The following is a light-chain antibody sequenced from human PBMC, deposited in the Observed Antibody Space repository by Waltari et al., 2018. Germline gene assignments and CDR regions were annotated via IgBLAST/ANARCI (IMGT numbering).Light chain of an antibody. V-gene: IGKV1-5*03. J-gene: IGKJ1*01. Sequence: DIQLTQSPSTLSASVGDRVTITCRASQSISSRLAWYQQKPGRVPKLLIYKASTLESGVPSRFSGSGSGTEFTLTISSLQPDDFATYYCQQYNAYRAFGQGTKVEVK. CDR3: QQYNAYRA. CDR1: QSISSR. CDR2: KAS.